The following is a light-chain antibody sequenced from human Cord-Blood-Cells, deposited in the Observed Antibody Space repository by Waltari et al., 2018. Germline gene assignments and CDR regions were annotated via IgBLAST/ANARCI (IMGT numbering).Light chain of an antibody. Sequence: QSALTQPASVSGSPGQSITISCTGTSSDVGGYNSVSWYQQHPGKAPKLMMYEVSNRPTGVSNLSSGSKSGNTATLTISGLQAEDEADYYCSSYTSSSTLVFGGGTKLTVL. CDR2: EVS. J-gene: IGLJ3*02. CDR1: SSDVGGYNS. CDR3: SSYTSSSTLV. V-gene: IGLV2-14*01.